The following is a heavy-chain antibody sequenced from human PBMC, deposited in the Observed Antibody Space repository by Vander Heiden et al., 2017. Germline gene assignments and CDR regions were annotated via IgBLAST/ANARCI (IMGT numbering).Heavy chain of an antibody. Sequence: QVQLVESGGGVVTPGRSLRLSCAASGFTFSSYGMHWVRQAPGKGLEWVAIIWYDGSNKYYADSVKGRFTISRDNSKNMLYLQMNSLRAEDTAVYYCARDLGGMDVWGQGTTVTVSS. CDR1: GFTFSSYG. CDR2: IWYDGSNK. CDR3: ARDLGGMDV. J-gene: IGHJ6*02. D-gene: IGHD3-16*01. V-gene: IGHV3-33*01.